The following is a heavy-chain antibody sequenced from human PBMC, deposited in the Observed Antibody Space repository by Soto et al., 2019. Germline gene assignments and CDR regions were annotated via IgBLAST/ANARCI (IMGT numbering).Heavy chain of an antibody. Sequence: ASVKLSCKASGYSFSSYGITWVRQAPEQGLERMGWISPSPHETNYAQKNQGRATVTTDTSTSTALIELRNLKSDDTAEYYCAREWYPRFDPWGPGTLVTVGS. CDR1: GYSFSSYG. J-gene: IGHJ5*02. CDR3: AREWYPRFDP. D-gene: IGHD2-15*01. V-gene: IGHV1-18*01. CDR2: ISPSPHET.